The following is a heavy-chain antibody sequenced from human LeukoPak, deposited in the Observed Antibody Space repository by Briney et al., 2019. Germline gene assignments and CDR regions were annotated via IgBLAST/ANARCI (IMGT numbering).Heavy chain of an antibody. CDR1: GFTFSNYN. CDR3: ARGGAAMVNY. Sequence: GGSLRLSCAASGFTFSNYNMNWVRHAPGKGLEWVSYISSSGSTIYYADSVKGRFTISRDNAKNSLYLQMNSLRAEDTAVYYCARGGAAMVNYWGQGTLVTVSS. V-gene: IGHV3-48*04. CDR2: ISSSGSTI. J-gene: IGHJ4*02. D-gene: IGHD5-18*01.